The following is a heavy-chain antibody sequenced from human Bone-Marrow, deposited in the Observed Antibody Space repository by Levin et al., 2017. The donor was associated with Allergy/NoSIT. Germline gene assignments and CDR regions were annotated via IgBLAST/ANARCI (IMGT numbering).Heavy chain of an antibody. CDR1: GGSSGSLSSTSDY. CDR2: IYYLRTT. Sequence: SETLSLTCTVSGGSSGSLSSTSDYWGWIRQPPGKGLEWIGSIYYLRTTYYNSSLKSRVTISADASKSQFSLKLNSVTAADTAVYYCASRPYPGGQCDLPFDSWGPGILVTVSS. D-gene: IGHD2-15*01. V-gene: IGHV4-39*01. J-gene: IGHJ4*02. CDR3: ASRPYPGGQCDLPFDS.